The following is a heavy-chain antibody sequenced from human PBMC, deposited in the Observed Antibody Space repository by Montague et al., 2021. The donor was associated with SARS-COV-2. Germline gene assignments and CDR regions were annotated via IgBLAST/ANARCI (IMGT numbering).Heavy chain of an antibody. CDR1: GDSINSSY. CDR2: IYYRGST. Sequence: TLSLTCTVSGDSINSSYWSWIRQPPGKGLEWIGYIYYRGSTNYNPSLETRVTISVDPSKNQFSLKLSPVTAADTAVYYCARAIQSQPLVVVIAIPRPFYYFDHWGQGTLVTVSS. D-gene: IGHD2-21*01. J-gene: IGHJ4*02. CDR3: ARAIQSQPLVVVIAIPRPFYYFDH. V-gene: IGHV4-59*12.